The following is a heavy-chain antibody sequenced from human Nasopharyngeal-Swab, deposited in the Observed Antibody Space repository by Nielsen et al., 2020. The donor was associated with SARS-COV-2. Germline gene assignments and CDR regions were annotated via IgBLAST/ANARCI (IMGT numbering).Heavy chain of an antibody. J-gene: IGHJ5*02. CDR1: GGSISNDIHY. Sequence: SETLSLTCIVSGGSISNDIHYWGWMRQAPGKGLQWIGSIFSGGTTYYNPSLSSRVTISVDTSKNQFFLQLNSVTAADTATYYCARHCIPVVGPCNWLDPWGQGSLVSVSS. V-gene: IGHV4-39*01. D-gene: IGHD6-19*01. CDR3: ARHCIPVVGPCNWLDP. CDR2: IFSGGTT.